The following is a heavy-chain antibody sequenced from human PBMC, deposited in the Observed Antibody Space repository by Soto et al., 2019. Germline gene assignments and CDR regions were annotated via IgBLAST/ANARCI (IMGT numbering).Heavy chain of an antibody. CDR2: IYHSGST. D-gene: IGHD3-9*01. CDR1: GGSISSGGYS. CDR3: ARGALLRYFDWP. J-gene: IGHJ5*02. V-gene: IGHV4-30-2*01. Sequence: SETLSLTCAVSGGSISSGGYSWSWIRQPPGKGLEWIGYIYHSGSTYYNPSLKSRVTISVDTSKNQFSLKLSSVTAADTAVYYCARGALLRYFDWPWGQGTLVTVSS.